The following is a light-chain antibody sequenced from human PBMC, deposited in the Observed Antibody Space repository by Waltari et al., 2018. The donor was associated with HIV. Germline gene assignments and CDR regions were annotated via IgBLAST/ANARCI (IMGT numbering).Light chain of an antibody. V-gene: IGLV2-14*01. CDR3: SSYTSSSTDVV. CDR2: DGS. Sequence: QSALTQPASVSGSPGQSITISCTGTSSDVGGYNYVSWYQQHPGKAPKLMIYDGSNRPSGVSNRFSGSKSGNTSSLTISWLQAEDEADYYCSSYTSSSTDVVFGGGTKLTVL. J-gene: IGLJ2*01. CDR1: SSDVGGYNY.